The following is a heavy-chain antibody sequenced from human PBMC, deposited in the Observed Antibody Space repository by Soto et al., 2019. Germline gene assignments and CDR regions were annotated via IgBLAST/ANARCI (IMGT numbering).Heavy chain of an antibody. D-gene: IGHD6-13*01. J-gene: IGHJ4*02. V-gene: IGHV3-66*01. CDR3: VKGYSSSWYAWFDY. CDR1: GFTVSSNY. Sequence: GGSLRLSCAAFGFTVSSNYISWVRQAPGKGLEYISIIYSDGTTYYADSVKGRFTISRDNSENTLYLQMSSLRVEDTAVYYCVKGYSSSWYAWFDYWGQGTLVTVSS. CDR2: IYSDGTT.